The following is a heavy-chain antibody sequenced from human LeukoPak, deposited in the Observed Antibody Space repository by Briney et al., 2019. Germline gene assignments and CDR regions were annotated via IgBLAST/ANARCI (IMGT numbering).Heavy chain of an antibody. CDR2: IYTSGST. V-gene: IGHV4-4*07. CDR3: AREEYSGSYLFTY. D-gene: IGHD1-26*01. CDR1: GGSISSYY. J-gene: IGHJ4*02. Sequence: KSSEALSLTCTVSGGSISSYYWSWIRQPAGKGLEWIGRIYTSGSTNYNPSLKSRVTISVDTSKNQFSLKLSSVTAANTAVYYCAREEYSGSYLFTYWGQGTLVTVSS.